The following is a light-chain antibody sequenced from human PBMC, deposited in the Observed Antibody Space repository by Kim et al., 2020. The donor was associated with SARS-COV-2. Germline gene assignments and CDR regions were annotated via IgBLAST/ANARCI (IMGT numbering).Light chain of an antibody. CDR2: DVS. CDR3: CSYAGSRYV. Sequence: PGQSVTISCPGTSSDVGGYNYVSRYQQHPGKAPKLMIYDVSKRPSGVPDRFSGSRSGNTASLTISGLQAEDEADYYCCSYAGSRYVFGTGTKVTVL. CDR1: SSDVGGYNY. V-gene: IGLV2-11*01. J-gene: IGLJ1*01.